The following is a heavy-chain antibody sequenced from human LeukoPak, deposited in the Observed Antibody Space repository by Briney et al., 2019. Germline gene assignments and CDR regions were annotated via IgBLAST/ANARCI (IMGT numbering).Heavy chain of an antibody. J-gene: IGHJ4*02. CDR2: ISSSSSYT. CDR1: GFTFSDYY. V-gene: IGHV3-11*06. Sequence: GGSLRLSCVASGFTFSDYYMSWIRQAPGKGLEWVSYISSSSSYTNYADSVKGRFTISRDNAKNSLYLQMNSLRAEDTAVYYCARVRSWLHFDYWGQGTLVTVSS. D-gene: IGHD5-24*01. CDR3: ARVRSWLHFDY.